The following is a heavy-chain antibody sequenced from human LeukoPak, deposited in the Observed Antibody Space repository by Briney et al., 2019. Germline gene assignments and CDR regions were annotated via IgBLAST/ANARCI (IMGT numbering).Heavy chain of an antibody. CDR3: ARGRFELPF. Sequence: PSETLSLTCTVSGGSISNYYWSWIRQPPGKGLESIGYVCYSGSTNYNPSLKSRVTISVDMSKNQFSLELNSVTAADTAVYYCARGRFELPFWGRGTLVTVSS. CDR1: GGSISNYY. CDR2: VCYSGST. V-gene: IGHV4-59*01. D-gene: IGHD2-15*01. J-gene: IGHJ4*02.